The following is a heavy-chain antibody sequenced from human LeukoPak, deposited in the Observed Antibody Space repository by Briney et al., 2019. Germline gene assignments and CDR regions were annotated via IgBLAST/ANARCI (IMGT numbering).Heavy chain of an antibody. Sequence: GRSLRLSCAASGFTFSSYGVHWVRQAPGKGLEWVAVISYDGSNKYYADSVKGRFTISRDNSKNTLYLQMNSLRAEDTAVYYCANTPPYYGDILTGPPAFDPWGQGTLVTVSS. CDR2: ISYDGSNK. CDR3: ANTPPYYGDILTGPPAFDP. J-gene: IGHJ5*02. D-gene: IGHD3-9*01. CDR1: GFTFSSYG. V-gene: IGHV3-30*18.